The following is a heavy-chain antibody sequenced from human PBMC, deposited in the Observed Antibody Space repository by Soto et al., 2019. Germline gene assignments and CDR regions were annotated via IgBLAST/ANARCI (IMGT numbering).Heavy chain of an antibody. CDR1: GGTFSSYA. V-gene: IGHV1-69*13. D-gene: IGHD6-6*01. J-gene: IGHJ6*02. CDR3: ASWGAAPYYYYGMDV. Sequence: SVKVSCKASGGTFSSYAISWVRQAPGQGLEWMGGIIPIFGTANYAQKFQGRVTITADESTSTAYMELSSLRSEDTAVYYCASWGAAPYYYYGMDVWGQGTTVTV. CDR2: IIPIFGTA.